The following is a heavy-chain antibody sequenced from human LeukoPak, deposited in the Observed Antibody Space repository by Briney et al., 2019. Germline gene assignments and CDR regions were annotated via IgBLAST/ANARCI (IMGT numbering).Heavy chain of an antibody. J-gene: IGHJ4*02. Sequence: PSETLSLTCTVSGGSISTYYWSWIRQPPGKGLECIGYIYHTGSTNYNPSLKSRVTTSIDTSKNQFSLNLSSVAAADTAVYYCARRPGDGYSDYWGPGTLVTVSS. CDR3: ARRPGDGYSDY. CDR2: IYHTGST. V-gene: IGHV4-59*08. D-gene: IGHD5-24*01. CDR1: GGSISTYY.